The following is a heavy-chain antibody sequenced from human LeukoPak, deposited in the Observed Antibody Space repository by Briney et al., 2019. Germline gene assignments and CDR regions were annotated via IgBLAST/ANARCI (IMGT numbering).Heavy chain of an antibody. CDR2: ISGRSDNT. CDR3: AKGRKWELPFDY. CDR1: GFIFSNYA. D-gene: IGHD1-26*01. J-gene: IGHJ4*02. Sequence: GASLRLSCAASGFIFSNYAMYWVRQAPGKGLEWVSAISGRSDNTYYADSVKGRFTLSRDSSKNTLYLQMNSLRADDTAVYYCAKGRKWELPFDYWGQGTLVTVSS. V-gene: IGHV3-23*01.